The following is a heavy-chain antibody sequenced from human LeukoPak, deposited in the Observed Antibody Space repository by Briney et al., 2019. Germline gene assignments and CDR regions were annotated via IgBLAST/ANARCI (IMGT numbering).Heavy chain of an antibody. Sequence: PGGSLRLSCEASGLSFRSYGMSWVRQAPGKGLGWVSGISGSGDNTYYTDSVKSRFTISRDNSKNTLYLQMNSLRVEDTAVYYCAKCWTSDGVCLNFDHWGQGALVTVSS. CDR1: GLSFRSYG. J-gene: IGHJ4*02. CDR3: AKCWTSDGVCLNFDH. D-gene: IGHD2-8*01. V-gene: IGHV3-23*01. CDR2: ISGSGDNT.